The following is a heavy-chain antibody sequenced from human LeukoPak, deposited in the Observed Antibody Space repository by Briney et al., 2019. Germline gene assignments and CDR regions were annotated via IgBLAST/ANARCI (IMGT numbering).Heavy chain of an antibody. V-gene: IGHV4-59*01. CDR1: GRPISTYY. J-gene: IGHJ5*02. D-gene: IGHD1-7*01. CDR2: INYTGIT. CDR3: ARGRNYWPQWSLGP. Sequence: PSETLSLTCTVSGRPISTYYWSWIRQPPGKGLEWLVYINYTGITSYNPPRKSRVPIPQNPPKNQSFLELNSLTPGDTAGNYFARGRNYWPQWSLGPWGRESLVSVSS.